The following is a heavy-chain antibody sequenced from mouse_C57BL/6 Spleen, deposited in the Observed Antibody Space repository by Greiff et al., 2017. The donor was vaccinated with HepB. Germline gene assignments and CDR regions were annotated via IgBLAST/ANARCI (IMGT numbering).Heavy chain of an antibody. CDR2: IDPEDGET. V-gene: IGHV14-2*01. CDR1: GFNIKDYY. D-gene: IGHD1-1*01. J-gene: IGHJ4*01. Sequence: EVQLQQSGAELVKPGASVKLSCTASGFNIKDYYMHWVKQRTEQGLEWIGRIDPEDGETKYAPKFQGKATITADPSSNNAYLQLSSLTSEDTAVYYCARSLYGSSPSMDYWGQGTSVTVSS. CDR3: ARSLYGSSPSMDY.